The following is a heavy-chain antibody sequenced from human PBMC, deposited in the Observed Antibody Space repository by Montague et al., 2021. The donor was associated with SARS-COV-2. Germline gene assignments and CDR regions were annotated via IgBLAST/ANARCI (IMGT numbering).Heavy chain of an antibody. CDR1: GFTLSSYD. V-gene: IGHV3-13*04. CDR3: ARGRYYGSGSYYNDH. Sequence: SLRLSCAASGFTLSSYDMHWVRQATGKGLEWVSAIGTAGDTYYPGSVMGRFTISRENAKNSLYLQMNSLRAGDAAIYYCARGRYYGSGSYYNDHWGQGTLVTVSS. J-gene: IGHJ5*02. D-gene: IGHD3-10*01. CDR2: IGTAGDT.